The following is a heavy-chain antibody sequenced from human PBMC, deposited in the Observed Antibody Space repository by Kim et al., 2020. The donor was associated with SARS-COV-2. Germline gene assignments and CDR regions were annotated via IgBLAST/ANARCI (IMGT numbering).Heavy chain of an antibody. CDR3: ARDLGIHYYGSGTYLGGFDY. CDR1: GFTFTSNV. J-gene: IGHJ4*02. Sequence: ASVKVSCKTSGFTFTSNVIHWVRQAPGQGLEWMGWINPGNGNTRYSQKFQGRVTITRDTSASTAYMEVSSLRSEDTAVYYCARDLGIHYYGSGTYLGGFDYWGQGTLVTVSS. CDR2: INPGNGNT. V-gene: IGHV1-3*01. D-gene: IGHD3-10*01.